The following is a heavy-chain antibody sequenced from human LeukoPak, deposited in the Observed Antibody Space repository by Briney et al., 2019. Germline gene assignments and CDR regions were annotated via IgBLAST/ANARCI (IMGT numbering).Heavy chain of an antibody. CDR3: ARDVSGYGHFDY. J-gene: IGHJ4*02. CDR2: TYYSGNT. Sequence: PSETLSLTCTVSGGSINSGGHYWSWIRQYPGKGLEWIGYTYYSGNTYYNPSLRSRIIMSVDTSRNQFSLRVNSVTAADTAMYYCARDVSGYGHFDYWGQGTLVTASS. V-gene: IGHV4-31*03. CDR1: GGSINSGGHY. D-gene: IGHD5-12*01.